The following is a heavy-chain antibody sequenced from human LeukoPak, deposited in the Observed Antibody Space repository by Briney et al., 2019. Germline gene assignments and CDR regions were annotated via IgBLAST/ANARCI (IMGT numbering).Heavy chain of an antibody. J-gene: IGHJ5*02. D-gene: IGHD5-18*01. CDR3: ARRGYSYGYRVNWFDP. CDR2: INHSGSI. CDR1: GGSFSGYY. Sequence: PSETLSLTCAVYGGSFSGYYWSWIRQPPGKGLEWIGEINHSGSINYNPSLKSRVTISVDTSKNQFSLKLSSVTAADTAVYYCARRGYSYGYRVNWFDPWGQGTLVTVSS. V-gene: IGHV4-34*01.